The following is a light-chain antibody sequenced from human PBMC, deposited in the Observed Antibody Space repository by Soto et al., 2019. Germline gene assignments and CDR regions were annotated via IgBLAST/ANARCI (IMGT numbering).Light chain of an antibody. CDR1: QSVLYTSNSKNY. V-gene: IGKV4-1*01. CDR2: WAS. CDR3: QQYYSSPQT. Sequence: DIVMTQSPDSLAVSLGERATINCKSSQSVLYTSNSKNYLAWYQQKPGQPPKLLIYWASTRESGVPDRFSGSGYGTDFTLTISSLQAEDVAVYYCQQYYSSPQTFGGGTKVEIK. J-gene: IGKJ4*01.